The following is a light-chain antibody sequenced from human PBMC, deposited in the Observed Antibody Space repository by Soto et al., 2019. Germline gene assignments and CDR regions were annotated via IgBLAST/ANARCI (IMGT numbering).Light chain of an antibody. CDR2: EVR. CDR3: SSYATGTSVL. J-gene: IGLJ2*01. V-gene: IGLV2-14*01. Sequence: QLVLTQPASVSGSPGQSITIPCTGTSSDIGTFNYVSWYQQLPGNAPKLIIYEVRNRPSGVSNRFSGSKSGNTASLTISGLQAEDEADYYCSSYATGTSVLFGGGTKVTVL. CDR1: SSDIGTFNY.